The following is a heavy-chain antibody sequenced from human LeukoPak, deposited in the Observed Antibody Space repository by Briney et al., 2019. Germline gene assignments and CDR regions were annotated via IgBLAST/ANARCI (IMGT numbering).Heavy chain of an antibody. J-gene: IGHJ4*02. V-gene: IGHV3-21*01. CDR1: GFTFSSYS. CDR2: ISSSSSYI. D-gene: IGHD3-22*01. Sequence: NPGGSLRLSCAASGFTFSSYSMNWVRQAPGKGLEWVSSISSSSSYIYYADSVKGRFTISRDNAKNSLYLQMNSLRAEDTAVYYCAHATLSSGYTFDYWGQGTLVTVSS. CDR3: AHATLSSGYTFDY.